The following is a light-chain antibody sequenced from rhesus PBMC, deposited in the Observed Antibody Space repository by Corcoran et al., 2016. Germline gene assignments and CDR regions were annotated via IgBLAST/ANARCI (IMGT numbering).Light chain of an antibody. J-gene: IGKJ2*01. CDR1: QCISNK. Sequence: DIQLTQSPSSLFASVGDRVTITCQASQCISNKFAWYQHKPGKVPKLLVYKGSNLQSGVPSMFSGSGYGTDFTLTISGLRPEDFATYYCQHANGAPYDFGQRTKVEI. CDR3: QHANGAPYD. CDR2: KGS. V-gene: IGKV1-25*01.